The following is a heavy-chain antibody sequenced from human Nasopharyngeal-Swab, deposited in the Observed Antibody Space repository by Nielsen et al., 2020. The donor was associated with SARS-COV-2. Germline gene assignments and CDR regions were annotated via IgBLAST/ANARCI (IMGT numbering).Heavy chain of an antibody. Sequence: GESLKISCAASGFTFSSYSMNWVRQAPGKGLEWVSSISSSSSYIYYADSVKGRFTISRDNSKNTLYLQMNSLRADDTAVYYCGKLAGAAVAGTPFDYWGQGTLVTVSS. CDR3: GKLAGAAVAGTPFDY. V-gene: IGHV3-21*04. D-gene: IGHD6-19*01. CDR2: ISSSSSYI. CDR1: GFTFSSYS. J-gene: IGHJ4*02.